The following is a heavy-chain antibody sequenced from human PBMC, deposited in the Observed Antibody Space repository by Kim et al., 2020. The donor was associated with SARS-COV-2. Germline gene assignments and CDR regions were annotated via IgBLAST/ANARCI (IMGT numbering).Heavy chain of an antibody. CDR3: VRLVVAAPFDF. D-gene: IGHD2-15*01. V-gene: IGHV3-74*01. CDR2: T. Sequence: TSYADSVKGRFTISRDNAKNTLYLQMNILRAEDTAVYYCVRLVVAAPFDFWGQGTLVTVSS. J-gene: IGHJ4*02.